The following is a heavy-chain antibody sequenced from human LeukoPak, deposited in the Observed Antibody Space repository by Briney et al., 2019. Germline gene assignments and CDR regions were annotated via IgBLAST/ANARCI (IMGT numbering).Heavy chain of an antibody. Sequence: SETLSLTCTVSGGSISSSSYYWGWIRQPPGKGLEWIGIIYYSGSTYYNPSLKSRVTISVDTSKNQFSLKLSSVTAADTAVYYCARHDLGAAAGAFDYWGQGTLVTVSS. CDR1: GGSISSSSYY. CDR3: ARHDLGAAAGAFDY. J-gene: IGHJ4*02. V-gene: IGHV4-39*01. D-gene: IGHD6-13*01. CDR2: IYYSGST.